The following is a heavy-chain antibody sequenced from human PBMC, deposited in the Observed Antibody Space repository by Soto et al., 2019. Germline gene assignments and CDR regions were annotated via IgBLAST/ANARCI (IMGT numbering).Heavy chain of an antibody. V-gene: IGHV4-31*03. D-gene: IGHD4-4*01. J-gene: IGHJ5*02. CDR2: IYYSGST. CDR1: GGSISSGGYY. Sequence: SETLSLTCTVSGGSISSGGYYWSWIRQHPGKGLEWIGYIYYSGSTYYNPSPKSRVTISVGTSKNQFSLKLSSVTAADTAVYYCARVLPTVTTQWFDPWGQGTLVTVSS. CDR3: ARVLPTVTTQWFDP.